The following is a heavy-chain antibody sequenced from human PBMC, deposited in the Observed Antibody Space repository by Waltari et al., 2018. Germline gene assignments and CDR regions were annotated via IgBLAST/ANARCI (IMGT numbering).Heavy chain of an antibody. Sequence: QVQLVQSGAEVKKPGASVKVSCKASGYTFTGYYMPWVRQAPGQGLEWMGRINPNSGGTNYAQKFQGRVTMTRDTSISTAYMELSRLRSDDTAVYYCARTLVVVPADPFDYWGQGTLVTVSS. J-gene: IGHJ4*02. D-gene: IGHD2-2*01. CDR3: ARTLVVVPADPFDY. CDR2: INPNSGGT. V-gene: IGHV1-2*06. CDR1: GYTFTGYY.